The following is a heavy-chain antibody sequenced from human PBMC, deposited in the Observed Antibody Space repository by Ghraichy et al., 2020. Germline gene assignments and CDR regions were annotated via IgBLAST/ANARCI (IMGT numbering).Heavy chain of an antibody. CDR2: ISYDGSDK. Sequence: GSLRLSCAASGFTFRDFGMHWVRQAPGKGLEWVAAISYDGSDKLYADSVKGRFTISRDNSKNTMNLQINSLRADDTAVYHCAKVEFTSGFWGYFDYWGQGSLVTVSS. CDR1: GFTFRDFG. D-gene: IGHD6-19*01. V-gene: IGHV3-30*18. CDR3: AKVEFTSGFWGYFDY. J-gene: IGHJ4*02.